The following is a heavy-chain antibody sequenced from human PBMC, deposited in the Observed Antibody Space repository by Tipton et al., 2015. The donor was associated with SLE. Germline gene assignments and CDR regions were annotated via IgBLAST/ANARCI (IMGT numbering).Heavy chain of an antibody. V-gene: IGHV4-39*07. CDR1: GGSISSSSYY. CDR2: IYYSGST. D-gene: IGHD3-3*01. J-gene: IGHJ6*03. Sequence: TLSLTCTVSGGSISSSSYYWGWIRQPPGKGLEWIGSIYYSGSTYYNPSLKSRVTISVDTSKNQFSLKLSSVTAADTAVYYCARVRPPLSIFGVVKGTDYYCMDVWGKGTTVTVSS. CDR3: ARVRPPLSIFGVVKGTDYYCMDV.